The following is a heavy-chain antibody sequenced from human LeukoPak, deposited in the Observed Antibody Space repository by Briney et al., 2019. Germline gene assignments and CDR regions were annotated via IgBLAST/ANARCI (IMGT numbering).Heavy chain of an antibody. J-gene: IGHJ6*02. CDR3: ARVRYSSSWYPGHYYYYYGMDV. CDR2: IYYSGST. Sequence: SQTLSLTCTVSGGSISSGDYYWSWIRQPPGKGLEWIGYIYYSGSTNYNPSLKSRVTISVDTSKNQFSLKLSSVTAADTAVYYCARVRYSSSWYPGHYYYYYGMDVWGQGTTVTVSS. CDR1: GGSISSGDYY. V-gene: IGHV4-30-4*01. D-gene: IGHD6-13*01.